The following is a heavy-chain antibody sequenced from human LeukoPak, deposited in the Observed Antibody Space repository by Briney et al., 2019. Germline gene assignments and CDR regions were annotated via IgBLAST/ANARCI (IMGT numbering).Heavy chain of an antibody. Sequence: SETLSLTCTASGGSISSSSYYWGWIRQPPGKGLEWIGSIYYSGSTYYNPSLKSRVTISVDTSKNQFSLKLSSVTAADTALYYCARDYSGSYYGLIYWGQGTLVTVSS. V-gene: IGHV4-39*01. CDR1: GGSISSSSYY. D-gene: IGHD1-26*01. CDR3: ARDYSGSYYGLIY. CDR2: IYYSGST. J-gene: IGHJ4*02.